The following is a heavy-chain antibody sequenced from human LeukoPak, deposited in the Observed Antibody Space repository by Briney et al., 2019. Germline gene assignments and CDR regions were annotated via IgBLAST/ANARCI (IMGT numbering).Heavy chain of an antibody. D-gene: IGHD1-26*01. J-gene: IGHJ4*02. CDR1: GFTFSTYA. Sequence: PGGSLRLSCAASGFTFSTYAMNWVRQAPGKGLEWVSTISDSGGSTYYADSVKGRFTISRDNSKNTLYLQMNSLRAEDTAVYYCAKDSRSGTYSYYWGQGTLVTVSS. CDR3: AKDSRSGTYSYY. CDR2: ISDSGGST. V-gene: IGHV3-23*01.